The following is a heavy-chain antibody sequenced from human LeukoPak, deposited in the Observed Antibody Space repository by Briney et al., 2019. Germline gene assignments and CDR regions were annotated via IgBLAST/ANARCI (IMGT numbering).Heavy chain of an antibody. CDR2: IYYSGST. Sequence: SETLSLTCTVSGGSISSYYWSWIRKPPGKGLEWIGYIYYSGSTNYNPSLKSRVTISVDTSKNQFSLKLSSVTAADTAVYYCAREIAAAGTGDYYYMDVWGKGTTVTVSS. V-gene: IGHV4-59*01. CDR1: GGSISSYY. D-gene: IGHD6-13*01. CDR3: AREIAAAGTGDYYYMDV. J-gene: IGHJ6*03.